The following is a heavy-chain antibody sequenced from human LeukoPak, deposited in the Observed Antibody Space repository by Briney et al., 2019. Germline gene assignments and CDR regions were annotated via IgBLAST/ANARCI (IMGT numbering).Heavy chain of an antibody. CDR3: ARGVQYYDFWSGYYHQVCWFDP. D-gene: IGHD3-3*01. CDR2: IYYSGST. J-gene: IGHJ5*02. Sequence: PSETLSLTCTVSGGSISSSSYYWGWIRQPPGKGLEWIGSIYYSGSTYYNPSLKSRVTISVDTSKNQFSLKLSSVTAADTAVYYCARGVQYYDFWSGYYHQVCWFDPWGQGTLVTVSS. CDR1: GGSISSSSYY. V-gene: IGHV4-39*01.